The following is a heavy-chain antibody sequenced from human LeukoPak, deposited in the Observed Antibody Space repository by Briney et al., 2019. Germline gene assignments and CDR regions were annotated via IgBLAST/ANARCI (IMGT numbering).Heavy chain of an antibody. CDR1: GFTFSSYA. D-gene: IGHD2-15*01. CDR3: ARSGGSFYYYGMDV. Sequence: GGSLRLSCAASGFTFSSYAMSWVRQAPGKGLEWVSAITGGSSSTYYADSVKGRFTISRDNSKNTLYLQMNSLRAEDTAVYYCARSGGSFYYYGMDVWGQGTRSPSP. CDR2: ITGGSSST. J-gene: IGHJ6*02. V-gene: IGHV3-23*01.